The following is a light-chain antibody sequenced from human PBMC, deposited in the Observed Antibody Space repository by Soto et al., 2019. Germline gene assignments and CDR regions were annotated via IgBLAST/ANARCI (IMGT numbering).Light chain of an antibody. CDR1: QTISIW. Sequence: DIQMTQCPSTRSGSVGDRVKITCRASQTISIWLVWYQQRPGKAPKLLIYKASTLKSGVPSRFSGSGSGTEFTLTISSLQPDDFATYYCQHYNSYSEAFGQGTKVDI. CDR2: KAS. CDR3: QHYNSYSEA. V-gene: IGKV1-5*03. J-gene: IGKJ1*01.